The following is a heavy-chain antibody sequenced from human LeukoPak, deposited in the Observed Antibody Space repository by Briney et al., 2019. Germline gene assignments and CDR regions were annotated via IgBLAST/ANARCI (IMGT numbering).Heavy chain of an antibody. CDR2: ISYDGSNK. Sequence: TGGSLRLSCAASGFTFSSYGMHWVRQAPGKGLEWVAVISYDGSNKYYADSVKGRFTISRDNSKNTLYLQMNSLRAEDTAVYYCAKAGDGCFDYWGQGTLVTVSS. D-gene: IGHD2-8*01. CDR3: AKAGDGCFDY. V-gene: IGHV3-30*18. J-gene: IGHJ4*02. CDR1: GFTFSSYG.